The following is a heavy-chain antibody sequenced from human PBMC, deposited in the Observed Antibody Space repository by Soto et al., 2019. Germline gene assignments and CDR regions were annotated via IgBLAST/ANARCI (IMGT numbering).Heavy chain of an antibody. CDR2: INPATGDT. V-gene: IGHV1-3*01. J-gene: IGHJ5*02. Sequence: QVHLVQSGAEVQKPGASVRISCQASGDAFTTSAIHWVRQAPGQRLEWMGWINPATGDTKYSQNVRGRVTFALDTSATTAYMDLRSLASHDTAVYYCARASGRSKLLPFYFDPWGQGTQVTVSS. D-gene: IGHD1-26*01. CDR1: GDAFTTSA. CDR3: ARASGRSKLLPFYFDP.